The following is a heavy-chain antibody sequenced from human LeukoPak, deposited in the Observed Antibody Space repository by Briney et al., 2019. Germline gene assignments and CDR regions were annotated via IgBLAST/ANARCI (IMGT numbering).Heavy chain of an antibody. CDR3: ARDDGTHFFDY. CDR2: IGGSGDST. V-gene: IGHV3-23*01. CDR1: GFTFSSYA. D-gene: IGHD1-26*01. Sequence: GGSLRLSCAASGFTFSSYAMSWVRQAPGKGLEWVSAIGGSGDSTYYADSVKGRLTISRDNSKNTLYLQMNSLRIEDTAVYYCARDDGTHFFDYWGQGTLVTVSS. J-gene: IGHJ4*02.